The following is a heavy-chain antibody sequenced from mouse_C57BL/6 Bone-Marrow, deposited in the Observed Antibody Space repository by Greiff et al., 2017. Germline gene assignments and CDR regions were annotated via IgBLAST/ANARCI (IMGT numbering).Heavy chain of an antibody. CDR1: GFTFSSYA. CDR2: ISDGGSYT. J-gene: IGHJ2*01. Sequence: EVMLVESGGGLVKPGGSLKLSCAASGFTFSSYAMSWVRQTPEKRLEWVATISDGGSYTYYPDNVTGRFTISRDHAKNNLYLQMSHLKSEYTAMYYCARDRPGSSPYFDYWGQGTTLTVSS. V-gene: IGHV5-4*01. D-gene: IGHD1-1*01. CDR3: ARDRPGSSPYFDY.